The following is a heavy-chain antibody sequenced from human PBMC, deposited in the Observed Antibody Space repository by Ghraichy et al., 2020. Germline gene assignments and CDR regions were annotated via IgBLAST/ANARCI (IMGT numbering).Heavy chain of an antibody. Sequence: GGSLRLSCAASGFTFDDYTMHWVRQAPGKGLEWVSLISWDGGSTYYADSVKGRFTISRDNSKNSLYLQMNSLRTEDTALYYCAKGAGSPRVEMAVDYWGQGTLVTVSS. J-gene: IGHJ4*02. V-gene: IGHV3-43*01. CDR1: GFTFDDYT. CDR3: AKGAGSPRVEMAVDY. D-gene: IGHD5-24*01. CDR2: ISWDGGST.